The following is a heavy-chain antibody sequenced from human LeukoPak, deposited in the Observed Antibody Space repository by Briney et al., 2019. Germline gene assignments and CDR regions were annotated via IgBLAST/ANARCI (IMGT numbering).Heavy chain of an antibody. J-gene: IGHJ6*02. D-gene: IGHD6-13*01. Sequence: VASVKVSCKASGFTFTSSAVQWVRQARGQRLEWIGWIVVGSGNTNYAQKFQERVTITRDMSTSTAYMELSSLRSDDTAVYYCARDGLGIAAFYGMDVWGQGTTVTVSS. CDR3: ARDGLGIAAFYGMDV. CDR1: GFTFTSSA. V-gene: IGHV1-58*01. CDR2: IVVGSGNT.